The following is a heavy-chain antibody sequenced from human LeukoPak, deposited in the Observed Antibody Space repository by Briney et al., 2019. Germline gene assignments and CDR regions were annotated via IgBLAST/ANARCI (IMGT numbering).Heavy chain of an antibody. D-gene: IGHD3-22*01. V-gene: IGHV4-34*01. J-gene: IGHJ5*02. CDR1: GGSFSGYY. CDR3: ARGVPGGYYYGRNWFDP. CDR2: INHSGST. Sequence: SETLSLTCAVFGGSFSGYYWSWIRQPPGKGLEWIGEINHSGSTNYNPSLKSRVTISVDTSKNQFSLKLSSVTAADTAVYYCARGVPGGYYYGRNWFDPWGQGTLVTVSS.